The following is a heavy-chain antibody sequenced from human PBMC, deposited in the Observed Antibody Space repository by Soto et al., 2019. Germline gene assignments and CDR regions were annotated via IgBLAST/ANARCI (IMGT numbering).Heavy chain of an antibody. D-gene: IGHD2-8*01. J-gene: IGHJ6*02. CDR2: INPKSGGT. CDR1: VYIFTDYH. Sequence: XSVKVCCKASVYIFTDYHIHWVRQAPGQGLEWLGRINPKSGGTSTAQKFQGWVTMTTDTSISTASMELTRLTSDDTAIYYCARGDSTDCSNGVCSFFYNHDMDVWGQGTTVTVSS. CDR3: ARGDSTDCSNGVCSFFYNHDMDV. V-gene: IGHV1-2*04.